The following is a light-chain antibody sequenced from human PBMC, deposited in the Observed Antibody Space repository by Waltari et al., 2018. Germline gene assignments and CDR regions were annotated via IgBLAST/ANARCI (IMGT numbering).Light chain of an antibody. J-gene: IGKJ1*01. V-gene: IGKV4-1*01. CDR3: QQYYSTPRT. CDR2: WAS. CDR1: QSVLYSSNNKNY. Sequence: DIVMTQSPDSLAVSLGERATINCKSSQSVLYSSNNKNYLAWYQQKPGQPPKLLINWASTRESGVPDRFSCSGSGTDFTLTISSLQAEDVAVYYCQQYYSTPRTFGQGTKVEIK.